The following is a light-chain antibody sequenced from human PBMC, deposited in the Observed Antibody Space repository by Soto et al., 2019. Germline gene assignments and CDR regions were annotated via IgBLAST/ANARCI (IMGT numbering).Light chain of an antibody. CDR2: EVS. CDR3: SSYAGSNNFV. Sequence: QSVLAQPPSASGSPGQSVTISCTGTSSDVGGYNYVSWYQQHPGEAPKLMIYEVSERPSGVPDRFSGSKSSNTASLTVSGLQAEDEADYYCSSYAGSNNFVLGNGTKVTV. J-gene: IGLJ1*01. V-gene: IGLV2-8*01. CDR1: SSDVGGYNY.